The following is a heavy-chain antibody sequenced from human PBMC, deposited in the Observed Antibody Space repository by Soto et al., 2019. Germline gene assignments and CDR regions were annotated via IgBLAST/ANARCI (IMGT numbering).Heavy chain of an antibody. V-gene: IGHV1-58*02. CDR2: IVVGSGNT. D-gene: IGHD3-16*01. J-gene: IGHJ6*02. CDR1: GFTFTSSA. Sequence: SVKVSCKASGFTFTSSAMQWVRQARGQRLEWIGWIVVGSGNTNYAQKFQERVTITRDMSTSTAYMELSSLRSEDTAVYYCAADLYYDYVGGMDVWGQGTTVTVS. CDR3: AADLYYDYVGGMDV.